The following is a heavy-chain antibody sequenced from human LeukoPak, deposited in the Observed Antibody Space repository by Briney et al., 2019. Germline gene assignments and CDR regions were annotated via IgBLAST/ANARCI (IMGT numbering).Heavy chain of an antibody. J-gene: IGHJ4*02. CDR1: GFTFSSYA. Sequence: GGSLRLSCAASGFTFSSYAMSWVRQAPGKGLEWVSAISGSGGSTYYADSVKGRFTISRDSAKNSLYLQMNSLRAEDTAVYYCARDDDCSSTSCPVDYWGQGTLVTVSS. CDR3: ARDDDCSSTSCPVDY. V-gene: IGHV3-23*01. CDR2: ISGSGGST. D-gene: IGHD2-2*01.